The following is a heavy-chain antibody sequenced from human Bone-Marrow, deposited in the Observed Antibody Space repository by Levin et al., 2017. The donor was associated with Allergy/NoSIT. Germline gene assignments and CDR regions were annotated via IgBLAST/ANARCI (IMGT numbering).Heavy chain of an antibody. V-gene: IGHV3-7*03. Sequence: PGGSLRLSCAASGFTFSSYWMSWVRQAPGKGLEWVANIKQDGSEKYYVDSVKGRFTISRDNAKNSLYLQMNSLRAEDTAVYYCARDIVATTLPDWFDPWGQGTLVTVSS. CDR2: IKQDGSEK. CDR1: GFTFSSYW. CDR3: ARDIVATTLPDWFDP. D-gene: IGHD5-12*01. J-gene: IGHJ5*02.